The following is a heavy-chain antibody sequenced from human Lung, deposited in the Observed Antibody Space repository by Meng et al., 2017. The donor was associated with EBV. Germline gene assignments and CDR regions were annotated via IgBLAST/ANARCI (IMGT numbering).Heavy chain of an antibody. CDR3: ARLRLVWMFDY. CDR1: GGSVDSGAYY. J-gene: IGHJ4*02. CDR2: IYYSGST. V-gene: IGHV4-31*03. D-gene: IGHD6-19*01. Sequence: QVQLQVSGPGLVKPSQTLSLTCTVPGGSVDSGAYYWSWIRQRPGKGLEWIGYIYYSGSTFYTPSLKSRATLSVDTSKNQFSLKLNSVTAADTAVYYCARLRLVWMFDYWGQGALVTVSS.